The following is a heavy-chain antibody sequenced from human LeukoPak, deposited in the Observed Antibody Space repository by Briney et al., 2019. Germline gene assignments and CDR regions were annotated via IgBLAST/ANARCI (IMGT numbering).Heavy chain of an antibody. CDR1: GGSISSYY. J-gene: IGHJ4*02. CDR2: IYHSGST. Sequence: SETLSLTCTVSGGSISSYYWSWIWQPPGKGLEWIGSIYHSGSTYYNPSLKSRVTISVDTSKNQFSLKLSSVTAADTAVYYCARDMDIVVVPAAIGYWGQGTLVTVSS. CDR3: ARDMDIVVVPAAIGY. V-gene: IGHV4-59*12. D-gene: IGHD2-2*03.